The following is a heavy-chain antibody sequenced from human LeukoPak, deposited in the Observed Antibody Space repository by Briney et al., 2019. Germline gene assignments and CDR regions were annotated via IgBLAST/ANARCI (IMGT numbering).Heavy chain of an antibody. V-gene: IGHV1-69*05. D-gene: IGHD6-19*01. J-gene: IGHJ4*02. CDR3: ARDHNSIAVAGTGNYYFDY. CDR1: GGTFSSYA. Sequence: SVKVSCKASGGTFSSYAISWVRQAPGQGLEWMGRIIPIFGTANYAQKFQGRVTITTDESTSTAYMELSSLRSEDTAVYYCARDHNSIAVAGTGNYYFDYWGQGTLVTVS. CDR2: IIPIFGTA.